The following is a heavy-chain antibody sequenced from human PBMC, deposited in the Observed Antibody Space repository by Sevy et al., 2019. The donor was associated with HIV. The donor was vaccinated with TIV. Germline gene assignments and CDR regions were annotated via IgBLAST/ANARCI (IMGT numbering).Heavy chain of an antibody. CDR2: INHSGST. V-gene: IGHV4-34*01. CDR3: ARGSDIVVVVAATSWFDP. J-gene: IGHJ5*02. CDR1: GGSFSGYD. D-gene: IGHD2-15*01. Sequence: SETLSLTCAVYGGSFSGYDWSWIRQPPGKGLEWIGEINHSGSTNYNPSLKSRVTISVDTSKNQFSLKLSSVTAADTAVYYCARGSDIVVVVAATSWFDPWGQGTLVTVSS.